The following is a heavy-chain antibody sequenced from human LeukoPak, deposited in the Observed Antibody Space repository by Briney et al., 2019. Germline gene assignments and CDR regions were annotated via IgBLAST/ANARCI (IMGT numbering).Heavy chain of an antibody. J-gene: IGHJ6*03. CDR3: ARGLRSVFYMDV. CDR1: GYTFTDYY. Sequence: ASVKVSCKSSGYTFTDYYMHWVRQAPGQGLEWMGCINTYSGATNYAQKFQDRVTIARDTPINTVYLDFTRLRSDDAAVYYCARGLRSVFYMDVWGKGTTVTVPS. CDR2: INTYSGAT. D-gene: IGHD3/OR15-3a*01. V-gene: IGHV1-2*02.